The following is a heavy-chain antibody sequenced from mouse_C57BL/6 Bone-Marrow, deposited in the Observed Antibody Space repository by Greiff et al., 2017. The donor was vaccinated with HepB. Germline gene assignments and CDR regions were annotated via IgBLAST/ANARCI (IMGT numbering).Heavy chain of an antibody. CDR1: GFTFSSYG. CDR2: ISSGGSYT. V-gene: IGHV5-6*01. D-gene: IGHD2-10*01. Sequence: EVKLMESGGDLVKPGGSLKLSCAASGFTFSSYGMSWVRQTPDKRLEWVATISSGGSYTYYPDSVKGRFTISRDNAKNTLYLQMSSLKSEDTAMYYCARHPYYGNYRPWFAYWGQGTLVTVSA. CDR3: ARHPYYGNYRPWFAY. J-gene: IGHJ3*01.